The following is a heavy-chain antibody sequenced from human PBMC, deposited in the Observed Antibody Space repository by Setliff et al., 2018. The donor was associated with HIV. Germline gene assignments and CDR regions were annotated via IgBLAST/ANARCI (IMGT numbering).Heavy chain of an antibody. D-gene: IGHD2-21*02. CDR1: GYSISSGYY. Sequence: ASETLSLTCAVSGYSISSGYYWGWIRQPPGKGLEWIGSIYHGGSAYYKPSLKSRVTISVDMSKNQFSLRLSSVTAADTAVYYCARQYGGNSPVSYWYFDLWGRGTLVTVSS. J-gene: IGHJ2*01. CDR3: ARQYGGNSPVSYWYFDL. V-gene: IGHV4-38-2*01. CDR2: IYHGGSA.